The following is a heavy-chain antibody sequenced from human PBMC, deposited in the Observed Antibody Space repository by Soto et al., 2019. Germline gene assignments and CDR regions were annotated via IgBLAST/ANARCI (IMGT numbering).Heavy chain of an antibody. CDR2: IYDSGST. V-gene: IGHV4-30-4*01. CDR1: GCSISSGDYN. CDR3: ARGPSGDKVDY. D-gene: IGHD7-27*01. J-gene: IGHJ4*02. Sequence: SETLSLTCTVSGCSISSGDYNWSWLRQSPGKGLEWIGHIYDSGSTYNNPSLQSRVTISVDTSKNQFSLNLSSVTAADTAVYYCARGPSGDKVDYWGQGTLVTVSS.